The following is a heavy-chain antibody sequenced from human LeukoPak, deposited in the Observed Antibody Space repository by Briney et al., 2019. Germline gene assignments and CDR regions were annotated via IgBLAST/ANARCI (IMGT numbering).Heavy chain of an antibody. D-gene: IGHD3-10*01. V-gene: IGHV4-59*01. J-gene: IGHJ5*02. CDR3: ARGHYYGSGSSWFDP. CDR1: GGSISSYY. CDR2: IYYSGST. Sequence: SETLSLTCTASGGSISSYYWSWIRQPPGKGLEWIGYIYYSGSTNYNPSLKSRVTISVDTSKNQFSLKLSSVTAADTAVYYCARGHYYGSGSSWFDPWGQGTLVTVSS.